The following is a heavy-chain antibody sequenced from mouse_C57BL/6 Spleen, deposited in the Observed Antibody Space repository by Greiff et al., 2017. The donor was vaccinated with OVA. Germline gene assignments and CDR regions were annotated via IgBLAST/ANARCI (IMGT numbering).Heavy chain of an antibody. V-gene: IGHV2-2*01. J-gene: IGHJ1*03. D-gene: IGHD2-5*01. Sequence: VQRVESGPGLVQPSQSLSITCTVSGFSLTSYGVHWVRQSPGKGLEWLGVIWSGGSTDYNAAFISRLSISKDNSKSQVFFKMNSLQADDTAIYYCARNTLYYSNSWYFDVWGTGTTVTVSS. CDR2: IWSGGST. CDR3: ARNTLYYSNSWYFDV. CDR1: GFSLTSYG.